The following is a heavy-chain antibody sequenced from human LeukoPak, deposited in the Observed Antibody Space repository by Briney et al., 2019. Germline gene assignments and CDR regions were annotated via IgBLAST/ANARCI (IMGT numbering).Heavy chain of an antibody. CDR1: GDSISSYY. CDR2: IYNSGST. Sequence: SETLSLTCTVSGDSISSYYWSWIRQPPGKGLEWIGYIYNSGSTNYNPSLTDYNPSLKSRVTISVDTSKNQFSLKLSSVTAADTAVYYCARSERDGSGRSYFDYWGQGTLVTVSS. J-gene: IGHJ4*02. CDR3: ARSERDGSGRSYFDY. V-gene: IGHV4-59*01. D-gene: IGHD3-10*01.